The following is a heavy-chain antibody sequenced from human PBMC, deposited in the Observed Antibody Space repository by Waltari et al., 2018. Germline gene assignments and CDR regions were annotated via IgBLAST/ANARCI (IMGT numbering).Heavy chain of an antibody. CDR3: ARYDYDSSGYYFDY. CDR1: GGSLSSSSYY. CDR2: IYYSGST. V-gene: IGHV4-39*07. D-gene: IGHD3-22*01. Sequence: QLQLQESGPGLVKPSETLSLTCTVSGGSLSSSSYYWGWIRPPPGKGLEWIGSIYYSGSTYYNPPLKSRVTISVDTSKNQFSLKLSSVTAADTAVYYCARYDYDSSGYYFDYWGQGTLVTVSS. J-gene: IGHJ4*02.